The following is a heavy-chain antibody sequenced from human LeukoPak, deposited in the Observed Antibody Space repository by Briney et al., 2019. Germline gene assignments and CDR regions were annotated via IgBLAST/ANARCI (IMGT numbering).Heavy chain of an antibody. CDR1: GFTVSTNF. CDR3: ARTRVDTTTFDYSHY. V-gene: IGHV3-53*01. J-gene: IGHJ4*02. Sequence: GGSLRLSCVVSGFTVSTNFMSWVRQAPGERLEWVSVIYSGGSTYYADSVKGRFTISRDNSKNTLYLQMNSLRAEDTAVYYCARTRVDTTTFDYSHYWGQGTLVTVSS. D-gene: IGHD4-11*01. CDR2: IYSGGST.